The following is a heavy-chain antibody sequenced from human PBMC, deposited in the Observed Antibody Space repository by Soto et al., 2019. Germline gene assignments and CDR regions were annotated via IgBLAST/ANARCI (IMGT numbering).Heavy chain of an antibody. CDR1: GGSVSSGSYY. V-gene: IGHV4-61*01. Sequence: SETLSLTCTVSGGSVSSGSYYWSWIRQPPGKGLEWIGDICYSGSSNYNPSLRRRVTTSVDTSKNQFSLKLSSLTAGGTGGYYWARDEGPDFDYGGQGTLVTVSS. J-gene: IGHJ4*02. CDR3: ARDEGPDFDY. CDR2: ICYSGSS.